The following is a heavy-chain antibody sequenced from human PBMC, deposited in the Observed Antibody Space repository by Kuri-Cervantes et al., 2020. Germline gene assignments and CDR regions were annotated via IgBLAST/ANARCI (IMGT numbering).Heavy chain of an antibody. CDR1: GGSISSGGYS. V-gene: IGHV4-30-2*01. J-gene: IGHJ4*02. Sequence: LRLSCAVSGGSISSGGYSWSWVRQPPGKGLEWIGYIYHSGSTYYNPSLKSRVTISVDRSKNQFSLKLSSVTAADTAVYYCARVGVYSSGWTFDYWGQGTLVTVSS. CDR3: ARVGVYSSGWTFDY. CDR2: IYHSGST. D-gene: IGHD6-19*01.